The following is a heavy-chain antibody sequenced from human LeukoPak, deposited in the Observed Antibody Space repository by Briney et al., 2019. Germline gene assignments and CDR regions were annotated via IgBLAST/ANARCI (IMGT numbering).Heavy chain of an antibody. CDR1: GYTFTRYD. CDR3: ARREILTVYYYDYVGMDV. D-gene: IGHD3-9*01. J-gene: IGHJ6*02. Sequence: ASVKVSCKASGYTFTRYDINWVRQATGQGLEWMGWMNPNSGNTGYAQKFQGTVTMTRNTSISTAYMELNSLRSEDTAVYYCARREILTVYYYDYVGMDVWGQGTTVTVSS. CDR2: MNPNSGNT. V-gene: IGHV1-8*01.